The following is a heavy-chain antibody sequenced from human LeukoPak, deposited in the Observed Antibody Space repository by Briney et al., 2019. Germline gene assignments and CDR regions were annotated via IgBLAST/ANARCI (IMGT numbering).Heavy chain of an antibody. Sequence: ASVKVSCKASGGSFRRSTFAWVRQAPGRGLEWMGGIIPIFGTANYALEFQGRATITTDESTSTVYMELSSLISEDTAMYYCARGPLHVALSSGYLKWLDPWGQGSLVTVSS. CDR3: ARGPLHVALSSGYLKWLDP. CDR2: IIPIFGTA. J-gene: IGHJ5*02. V-gene: IGHV1-69*05. D-gene: IGHD3-22*01. CDR1: GGSFRRST.